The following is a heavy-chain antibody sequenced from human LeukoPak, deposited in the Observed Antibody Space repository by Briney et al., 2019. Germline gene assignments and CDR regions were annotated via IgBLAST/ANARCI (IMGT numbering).Heavy chain of an antibody. CDR3: AREAYGGYYYDY. J-gene: IGHJ4*02. CDR2: IYSGGST. V-gene: IGHV3-53*01. CDR1: GFTVSSNY. Sequence: PGGSLRLSCAASGFTVSSNYMSWVRQAPGKGLEWVSVIYSGGSTYYADSVKGRFTISRDNSKSTLYLQMNSLRAEDTAVYYCAREAYGGYYYDYWGQGTLVTVSS. D-gene: IGHD5-12*01.